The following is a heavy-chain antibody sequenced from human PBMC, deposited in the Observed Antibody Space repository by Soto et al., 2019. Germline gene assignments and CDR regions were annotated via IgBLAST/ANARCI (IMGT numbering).Heavy chain of an antibody. J-gene: IGHJ5*02. CDR2: INAHSGGT. CDR3: AKDLTRQLAYWLDP. D-gene: IGHD6-6*01. CDR1: GYSFTGYY. V-gene: IGHV1-2*02. Sequence: ASVKVSCKASGYSFTGYYMHWVRLAPGQGLEWMGWINAHSGGTEYAQKFQGRVTLTRDTSIATAYLTLTSLTSDDTALYYCAKDLTRQLAYWLDPWGQGTQVTVSS.